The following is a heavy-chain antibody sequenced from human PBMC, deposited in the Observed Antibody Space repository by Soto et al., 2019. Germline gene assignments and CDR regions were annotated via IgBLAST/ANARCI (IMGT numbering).Heavy chain of an antibody. J-gene: IGHJ5*02. Sequence: ASVKVSCKASGYTFTNYDINWVRQAPGQGLEWMGWISTYTGNTNYAQKLQGRVTMTTDTSTSTAYMELRSLRSDDTAVYYCARDLVAYCSGGSCSFDPWGQG. CDR3: ARDLVAYCSGGSCSFDP. D-gene: IGHD2-15*01. CDR1: GYTFTNYD. CDR2: ISTYTGNT. V-gene: IGHV1-18*01.